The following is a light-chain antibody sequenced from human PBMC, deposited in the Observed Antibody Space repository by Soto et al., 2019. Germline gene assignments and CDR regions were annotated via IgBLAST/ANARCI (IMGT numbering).Light chain of an antibody. V-gene: IGKV3D-20*02. CDR2: DAS. Sequence: VVTHSPCTLSLSPGERANLSCRASQSRSNSFIAWYQQKPGQAPRLLIYDASTRATGIPARFSGSGSGTDFTLTISSLQPEDFATYYCQQSYSTLITSGQGTRPEIK. J-gene: IGKJ5*01. CDR1: QSRSNSF. CDR3: QQSYSTLIT.